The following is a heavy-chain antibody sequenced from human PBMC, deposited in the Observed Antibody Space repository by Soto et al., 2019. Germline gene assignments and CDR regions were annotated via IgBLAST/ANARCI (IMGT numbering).Heavy chain of an antibody. Sequence: QVQLQESGPGLVKPSQTLSLTCTVSGGSISSGDYYWSWIRQPPGKGLEWIGYIYYSGSTYYNPSLKSPVTISADTSKNQFSLGLSSGTAADTAVYYCAGDVVRYLYGMDVWGQGSTVTVSS. CDR2: IYYSGST. CDR3: AGDVVRYLYGMDV. CDR1: GGSISSGDYY. J-gene: IGHJ6*02. D-gene: IGHD3-9*01. V-gene: IGHV4-30-4*01.